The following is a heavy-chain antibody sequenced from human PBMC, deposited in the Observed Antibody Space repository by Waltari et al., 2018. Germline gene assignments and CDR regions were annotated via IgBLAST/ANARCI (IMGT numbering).Heavy chain of an antibody. J-gene: IGHJ4*02. V-gene: IGHV1-2*06. D-gene: IGHD3-16*01. Sequence: QVQLVQSGAEVKKPGASVRVSCKLSGHTFTGHPMHWVRQAPGQGLEWMGRMSPNSGDSTFSQKFQGRLTLTRDTAISTAYMELNNLTPDDTAVYYCARFGAENWGQGTLVTVSS. CDR1: GHTFTGHP. CDR2: MSPNSGDS. CDR3: ARFGAEN.